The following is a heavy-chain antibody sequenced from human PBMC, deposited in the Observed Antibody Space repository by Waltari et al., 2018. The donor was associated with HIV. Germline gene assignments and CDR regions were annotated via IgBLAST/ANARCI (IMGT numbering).Heavy chain of an antibody. J-gene: IGHJ4*02. CDR2: MRSQDRCDTT. D-gene: IGHD2-15*01. CDR1: GITFRDDY. CDR3: VRGCNPCKVFDR. V-gene: IGHV3-72*01. Sequence: DVQLVESGGGLVQPGGSLRLSCSASGITFRDDYMAWVREAQGQGPEWVGRMRSQDRCDTTEVVASLEGRFTSSRDDSQNSIYLQMNSLQTEDTAIYYCVRGCNPCKVFDRWGQGTLFTVSS.